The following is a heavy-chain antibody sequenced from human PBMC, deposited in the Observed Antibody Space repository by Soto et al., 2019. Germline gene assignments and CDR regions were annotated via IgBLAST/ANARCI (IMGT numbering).Heavy chain of an antibody. D-gene: IGHD6-19*01. CDR3: ARSKDLAVATFDY. CDR1: GGSISSSIYY. CDR2: IYYSGST. Sequence: PSETLPLTCTVSGGSISSSIYYWGWIPQPPGKGLEWIGSIYYSGSTYYNPALKSRVTISVDTSKNQFSLKPSSVTDADTAVYYCARSKDLAVATFDYWGQGTLVTVSS. V-gene: IGHV4-39*01. J-gene: IGHJ4*02.